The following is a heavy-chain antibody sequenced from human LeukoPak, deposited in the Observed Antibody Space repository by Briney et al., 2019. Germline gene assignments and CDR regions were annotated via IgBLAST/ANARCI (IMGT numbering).Heavy chain of an antibody. J-gene: IGHJ1*01. D-gene: IGHD1-14*01. CDR2: INPHTGAT. CDR3: ARQQTSGASVFPKH. V-gene: IGHV1-2*02. Sequence: ASVKVPCKTSGYIFGGYYLHWIRQAPGQGLELMGWINPHTGATYYTQNFQGRVTMTRDTSLNTAYLELSRLRSDDTALYYCARQQTSGASVFPKHWGQGTLVTVSS. CDR1: GYIFGGYY.